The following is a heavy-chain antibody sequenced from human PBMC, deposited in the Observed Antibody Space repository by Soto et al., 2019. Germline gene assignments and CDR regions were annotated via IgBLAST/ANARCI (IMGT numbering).Heavy chain of an antibody. D-gene: IGHD4-4*01. CDR3: AKDPYDYTYYFDY. V-gene: IGHV3-23*01. J-gene: IGHJ4*02. CDR2: ISGSGGST. CDR1: GFTFSSYA. Sequence: EVQLLESGGGLVQPGGSLRLSCAASGFTFSSYAMSWVRQAPGKGLEWVSAISGSGGSTYYADSVKRRFTIARDKAKNTRYLQMNSVRAEDTAVYYCAKDPYDYTYYFDYEGQGNLVTVCS.